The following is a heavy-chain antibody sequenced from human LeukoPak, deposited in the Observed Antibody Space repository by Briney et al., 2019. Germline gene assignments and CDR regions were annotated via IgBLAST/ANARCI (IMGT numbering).Heavy chain of an antibody. CDR2: IYTSGST. V-gene: IGHV4-4*09. Sequence: PSETLSLTCTVSGASISSYYWSWVRQPPGKGLEWIGYIYTSGSTNYNPSLKSRVTISVDTSKNQFSLKLSSVTAADTAVYYCARQAPSPYYYYYMDVWGKGTTVTVSS. D-gene: IGHD2-2*01. CDR3: ARQAPSPYYYYYMDV. CDR1: GASISSYY. J-gene: IGHJ6*03.